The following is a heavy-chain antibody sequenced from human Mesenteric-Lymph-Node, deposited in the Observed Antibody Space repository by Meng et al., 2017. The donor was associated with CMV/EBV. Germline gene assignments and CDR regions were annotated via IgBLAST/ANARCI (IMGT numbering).Heavy chain of an antibody. Sequence: KLSCNVSGGTFSSYAISWVVRAPGKGIEWMGGISPICGTANYAQKFQGRVTITTDESTSTAYMELSSLRSEDTAVYYCARGRSSTYDYWGQGTLVTVSS. CDR3: ARGRSSTYDY. D-gene: IGHD6-13*01. J-gene: IGHJ4*02. CDR1: GGTFSSYA. V-gene: IGHV1-69*05. CDR2: ISPICGTA.